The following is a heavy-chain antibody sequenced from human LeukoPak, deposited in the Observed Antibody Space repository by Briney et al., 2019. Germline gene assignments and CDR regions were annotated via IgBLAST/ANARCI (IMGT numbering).Heavy chain of an antibody. V-gene: IGHV3-30*18. CDR2: ISYDGSNK. D-gene: IGHD4-17*01. J-gene: IGHJ6*04. CDR3: AKDRGYGDSRGADV. CDR1: GFTFSSYG. Sequence: GGSLRLSCAASGFTFSSYGMHWVRQAPGKGLEWVAVISYDGSNKYYADSVKGRFTISRDNSKNTLYLQMNSLRAEDTAVYYCAKDRGYGDSRGADVWGKGTTVTISS.